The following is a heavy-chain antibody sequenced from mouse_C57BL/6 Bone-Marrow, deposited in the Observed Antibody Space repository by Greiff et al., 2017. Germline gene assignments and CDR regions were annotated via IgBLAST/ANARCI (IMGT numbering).Heavy chain of an antibody. CDR3: ARSSKILSPGSNY. CDR2: IYPRGGNT. CDR1: GYTFTSYG. V-gene: IGHV1-81*01. Sequence: VQLQQSGAELARPGASVKLSCKASGYTFTSYGISWVKQRTGQGLEWIGEIYPRGGNTYYNEKFKGKATLTADKSSSTAYMELRSLTSEDSAVYFCARSSKILSPGSNYWGQGTSVTVSS. J-gene: IGHJ4*01.